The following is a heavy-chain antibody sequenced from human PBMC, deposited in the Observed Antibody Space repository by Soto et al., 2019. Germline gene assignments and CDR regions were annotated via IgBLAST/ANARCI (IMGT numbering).Heavy chain of an antibody. Sequence: SETLSLTCAVYGGSFSGYYWSWIRQPPGKGLEWIGEINHSGSTNYNPSLKSRVTISVDTSKNQFSLKLSSVTAADTAVYYCARNFARWAQTVVPAATNWFDPWGQGTLVTSPQ. CDR3: ARNFARWAQTVVPAATNWFDP. V-gene: IGHV4-34*01. CDR1: GGSFSGYY. J-gene: IGHJ5*02. D-gene: IGHD2-2*01. CDR2: INHSGST.